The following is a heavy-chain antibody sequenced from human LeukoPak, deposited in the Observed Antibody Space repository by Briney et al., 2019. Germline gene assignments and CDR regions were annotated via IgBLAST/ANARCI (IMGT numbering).Heavy chain of an antibody. D-gene: IGHD4-23*01. V-gene: IGHV3-30-3*01. CDR3: VLGHYGGLFDN. CDR1: GFTFTRYD. J-gene: IGHJ4*02. Sequence: GRSLRLSCAASGFTFTRYDMHWVRQAPGKGLEWVAVITSDENKKDYANAVKGRFNIARDNTQNTLFVQMNSLRVEDTAVYYCVLGHYGGLFDNWGQGALVIASS. CDR2: ITSDENKK.